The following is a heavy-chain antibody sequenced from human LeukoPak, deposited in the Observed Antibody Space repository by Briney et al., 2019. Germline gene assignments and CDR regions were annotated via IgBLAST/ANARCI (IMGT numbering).Heavy chain of an antibody. CDR2: IYTSGST. J-gene: IGHJ3*02. V-gene: IGHV4-61*02. Sequence: PSQTLSLTCTVSGGSISSGSYYRSWIRQPAGKGLEWIGRIYTSGSTNYNPSLKSRVTISLDTSKNQFSLKLSSVTAADTAVYYCARGGQPDYDVLTGHGGAFDIWGQGTMVTVSS. D-gene: IGHD3-9*01. CDR1: GGSISSGSYY. CDR3: ARGGQPDYDVLTGHGGAFDI.